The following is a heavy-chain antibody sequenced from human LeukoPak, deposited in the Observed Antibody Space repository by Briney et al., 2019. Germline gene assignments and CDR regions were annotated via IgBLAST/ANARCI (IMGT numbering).Heavy chain of an antibody. V-gene: IGHV5-51*01. J-gene: IGHJ4*02. Sequence: GESLKISCQGSGYSFTSYWIGWVRQMPGKGLEWMGIIYPGDSDTRYSPSFQGQVTISADKSISTAYLQWSSLKASDTAMYYCARPLRYFDWFPDYWGQGTLVTVSS. D-gene: IGHD3-9*01. CDR1: GYSFTSYW. CDR3: ARPLRYFDWFPDY. CDR2: IYPGDSDT.